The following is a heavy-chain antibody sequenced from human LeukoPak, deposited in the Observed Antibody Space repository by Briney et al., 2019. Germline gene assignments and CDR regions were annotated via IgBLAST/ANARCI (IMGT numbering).Heavy chain of an antibody. CDR2: INPNSGGT. J-gene: IGHJ5*02. V-gene: IGHV1-2*02. D-gene: IGHD3-22*01. CDR1: GYTFTGYY. Sequence: ASVKVSCKASGYTFTGYYMHWVRQAPGQGLEWMGWINPNSGGTNYAQKFQGRVTMTRDTSISTAYMELSRLRSDDTAVYYCARGSSRYYDSSGYYANWFDPWGQGTLVTVSS. CDR3: ARGSSRYYDSSGYYANWFDP.